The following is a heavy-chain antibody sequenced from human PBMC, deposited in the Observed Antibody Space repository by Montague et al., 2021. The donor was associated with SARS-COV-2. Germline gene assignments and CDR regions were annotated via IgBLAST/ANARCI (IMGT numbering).Heavy chain of an antibody. CDR2: INQSGSI. D-gene: IGHD2-15*01. V-gene: IGHV4-34*01. CDR1: GGSFSGFY. Sequence: SETLSLTCAVSGGSFSGFYWSWVRQSPGEGLEWIGEINQSGSINYNPSLKSRVTILVDTSKNQFSLKPTSVAATDTAVYYCARLRDGVVPSPILGIGPYFTYYYMDVWGKGTTVTVS. J-gene: IGHJ6*03. CDR3: ARLRDGVVPSPILGIGPYFTYYYMDV.